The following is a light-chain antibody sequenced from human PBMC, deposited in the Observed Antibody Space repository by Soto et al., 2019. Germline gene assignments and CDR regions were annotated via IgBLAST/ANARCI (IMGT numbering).Light chain of an antibody. CDR2: AAS. V-gene: IGKV1-27*01. CDR3: QRYNRAPFS. Sequence: IQMTQSPSSLSASVGDTVTITCRASQPIDRYLNWFQQKSGQAPKLLMNAASTLRSGVPARFSGSGSGTDFTLTISGLQPEDAATYYCQRYNRAPFSFGPGTKVDIK. J-gene: IGKJ3*01. CDR1: QPIDRY.